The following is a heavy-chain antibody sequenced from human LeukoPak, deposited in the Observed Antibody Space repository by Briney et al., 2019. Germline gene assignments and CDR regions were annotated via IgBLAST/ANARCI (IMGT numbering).Heavy chain of an antibody. V-gene: IGHV1-2*02. J-gene: IGHJ4*02. CDR2: INPSNGDT. CDR3: ARVGSSGWYVHPTLDY. D-gene: IGHD6-19*01. CDR1: GYTFNGYY. Sequence: RASVKVSCKASGYTFNGYYIHWVRQAPGQGLEWMAWINPSNGDTNYAQKFQGRVTMTRDTSISTAYMELTRLISDDTAVYYCARVGSSGWYVHPTLDYWGQGTLVTVSS.